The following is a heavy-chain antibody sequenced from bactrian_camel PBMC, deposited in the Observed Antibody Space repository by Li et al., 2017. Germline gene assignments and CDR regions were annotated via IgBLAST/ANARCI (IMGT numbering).Heavy chain of an antibody. Sequence: HVQLVESGGGLVQAGESLRLSCAASGFAIGSSHMSWVRQAPGKGLEWVSAVYVNGRGTGYVDSVKGRFTISRDNAKTTVYLQMNSLKSEDTALYYCAAALIGAVTSADFQYWGQGTQVTVS. V-gene: IGHV3S5*01. CDR3: AAALIGAVTSADFQY. CDR1: GFAIGSSH. CDR2: VYVNGRGT. D-gene: IGHD1*01. J-gene: IGHJ4*01.